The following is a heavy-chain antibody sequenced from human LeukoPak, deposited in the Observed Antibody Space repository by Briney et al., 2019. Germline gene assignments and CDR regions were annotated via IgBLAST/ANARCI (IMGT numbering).Heavy chain of an antibody. CDR2: ITDSGSI. J-gene: IGHJ4*02. D-gene: IGHD6-6*01. V-gene: IGHV4-34*01. CDR1: GGSSSGYY. CDR3: ARDRGSSSSKFLDY. Sequence: SETLSLTCAVYGGSSSGYYWSWTRQPPGKGLEWIGEITDSGSINYNSSLESRVTISLDTSKNQFSLKLSSVTAADTAVYYCARDRGSSSSKFLDYWGQGTLVTVSS.